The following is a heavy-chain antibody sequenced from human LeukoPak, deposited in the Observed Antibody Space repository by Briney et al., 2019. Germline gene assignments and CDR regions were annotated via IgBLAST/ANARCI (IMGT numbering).Heavy chain of an antibody. CDR3: ARGGWEWATYYYYYMDV. J-gene: IGHJ6*03. Sequence: GGSLRLSCAASGFTVSSNYMSWVRQAPGKGLEWVSVIYSGGSTYYADSVKGRFTISRDNSKNTLYLQMNSLRAEDTAVYYCARGGWEWATYYYYYMDVWGKGTTVTISS. D-gene: IGHD3-3*01. CDR1: GFTVSSNY. V-gene: IGHV3-53*01. CDR2: IYSGGST.